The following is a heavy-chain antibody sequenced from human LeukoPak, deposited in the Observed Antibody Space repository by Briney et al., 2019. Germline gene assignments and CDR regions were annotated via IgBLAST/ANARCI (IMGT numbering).Heavy chain of an antibody. Sequence: GGSLRLSCAASGLTVGNNYMAWVRQVPGKGLEWVSFIYSGGSTYYADSVKGRFSISRDSSKNTMYLQMNSLKIEDTAVYYCSTGRLDYWGQGILVTVSS. CDR1: GLTVGNNY. V-gene: IGHV3-66*01. J-gene: IGHJ4*02. CDR2: IYSGGST. CDR3: STGRLDY.